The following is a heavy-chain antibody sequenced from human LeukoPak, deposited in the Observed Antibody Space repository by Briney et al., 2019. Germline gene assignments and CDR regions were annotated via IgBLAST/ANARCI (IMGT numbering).Heavy chain of an antibody. V-gene: IGHV3-21*01. CDR2: ISSSSSYI. CDR3: ARDSRYSSGSFDY. D-gene: IGHD6-19*01. J-gene: IGHJ4*02. Sequence: GRSLRLSCAASGFTFRNYGMHWVRQAPGKGLEWVSSISSSSSYIYYADSVKGRFTISRDNAKNSLYLQMNSLRAEDTAVYYCARDSRYSSGSFDYWGQGTLVTVSS. CDR1: GFTFRNYG.